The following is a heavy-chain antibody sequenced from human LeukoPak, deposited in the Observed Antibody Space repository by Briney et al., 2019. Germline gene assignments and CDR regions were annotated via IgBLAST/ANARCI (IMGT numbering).Heavy chain of an antibody. Sequence: GGSLRLSCAASGFTFSSYWMSWVRQAPGKGLEWVANIKRDGSEKYYVDSVKGRFTISRDNAKNSLYLQMNSLRAEDTAVYYCAREPYYDFWSGYYRAFDYWGQGTLVTVSS. CDR2: IKRDGSEK. D-gene: IGHD3-3*01. V-gene: IGHV3-7*01. CDR3: AREPYYDFWSGYYRAFDY. J-gene: IGHJ4*02. CDR1: GFTFSSYW.